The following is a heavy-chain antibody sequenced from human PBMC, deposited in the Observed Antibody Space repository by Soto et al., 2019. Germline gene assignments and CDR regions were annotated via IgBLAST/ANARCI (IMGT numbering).Heavy chain of an antibody. CDR1: GYTFTGYY. D-gene: IGHD3-22*01. Sequence: ASVKVSCKASGYTFTGYYMHWVRQAPGQGLEWMGWINPNSGGTNYAQKFQGRVTMTRDTSISTASMELSRLKSDDTTVYYCARLQITMIVVNDAFDIWGQGTMVTVSS. J-gene: IGHJ3*02. CDR3: ARLQITMIVVNDAFDI. CDR2: INPNSGGT. V-gene: IGHV1-2*02.